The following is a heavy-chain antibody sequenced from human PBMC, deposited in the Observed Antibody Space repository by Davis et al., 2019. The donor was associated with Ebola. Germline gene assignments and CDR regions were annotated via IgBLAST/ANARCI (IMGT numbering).Heavy chain of an antibody. CDR2: ISYDGANK. CDR3: LGGGSY. CDR1: GFTFNSYA. Sequence: GGSLRLSCADSGFTFNSYAFHWVRQAPGKGLEWVAFISYDGANKYYADSVKGRFTISRDNAKNSLYLQMNSLRVEDTAVYYCLGGGSYWGHGTLVTVSS. V-gene: IGHV3-30-3*01. D-gene: IGHD2-15*01. J-gene: IGHJ4*01.